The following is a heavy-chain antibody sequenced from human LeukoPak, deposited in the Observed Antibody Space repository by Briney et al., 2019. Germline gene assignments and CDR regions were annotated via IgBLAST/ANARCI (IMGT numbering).Heavy chain of an antibody. V-gene: IGHV3-23*01. D-gene: IGHD2-15*01. CDR2: ISGSGDTT. Sequence: GGSLRLSCAASGFTFSSYAMSWVRQAPGGGLEWVSAISGSGDTTYHADSVKGRFTISRDNSENRLSLQMDSLRAEDTAVYFCAKDTTAWWYHRAYMDVWGRGTTVTVSS. CDR3: AKDTTAWWYHRAYMDV. J-gene: IGHJ6*03. CDR1: GFTFSSYA.